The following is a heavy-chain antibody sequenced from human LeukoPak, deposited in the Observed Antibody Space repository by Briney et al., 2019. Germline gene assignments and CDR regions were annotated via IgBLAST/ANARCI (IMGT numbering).Heavy chain of an antibody. CDR1: GGSVSSDSNC. Sequence: ASETLSLTCSVSGGSVSSDSNCWGWIRQPPGKGLEWVGYISYSGSTDYNPSLKSRVSISLGTSKNQVSLKLNSVTAADPAEYYCARGYRNNWRFDYWGQGTLVTVSS. V-gene: IGHV4-61*01. D-gene: IGHD1-1*01. CDR3: ARGYRNNWRFDY. J-gene: IGHJ4*02. CDR2: ISYSGST.